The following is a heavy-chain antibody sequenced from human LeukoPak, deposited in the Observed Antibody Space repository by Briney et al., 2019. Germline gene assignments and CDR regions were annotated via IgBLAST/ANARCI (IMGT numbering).Heavy chain of an antibody. D-gene: IGHD2-15*01. Sequence: GALRLSCAASGFTFSSYWMSWVRQAPGKGLEWVANIKQDGSEKYYVDSAKGRFTVSRDNAKNSLYLQMNSLRAEDTAVYYCARGCSGGSCYESKFDPWGQGTLVTVSS. CDR2: IKQDGSEK. CDR1: GFTFSSYW. CDR3: ARGCSGGSCYESKFDP. V-gene: IGHV3-7*01. J-gene: IGHJ5*02.